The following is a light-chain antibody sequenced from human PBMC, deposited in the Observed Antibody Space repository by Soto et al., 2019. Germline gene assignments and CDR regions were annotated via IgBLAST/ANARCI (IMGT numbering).Light chain of an antibody. CDR3: QQRSNWPLPIT. CDR1: QIVSSY. J-gene: IGKJ5*01. CDR2: DAS. Sequence: EIVLTQSPATLSLSPGERTTLYCRASQIVSSYLAWYQQKPGQAPRLLIYDASNRATGIPARFSGSGSGTDFTLTISSLEPEDFAVYYCQQRSNWPLPITFGQGTRLEIK. V-gene: IGKV3-11*01.